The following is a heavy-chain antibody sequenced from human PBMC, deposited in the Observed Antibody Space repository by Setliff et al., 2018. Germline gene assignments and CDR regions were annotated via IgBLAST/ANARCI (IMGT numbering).Heavy chain of an antibody. J-gene: IGHJ4*02. D-gene: IGHD1-1*01. CDR2: SYYRGDT. V-gene: IGHV4-39*01. CDR1: GASLNSGTYY. Sequence: SETLSLTCTVSGASLNSGTYYWGWIRQPPGKGLEWIGRSYYRGDTYYNPSLKGRLTISVDTAQNQFSLRLTSVTAADTAVYYCARTGTYRYFDYWGQGALVTVSS. CDR3: ARTGTYRYFDY.